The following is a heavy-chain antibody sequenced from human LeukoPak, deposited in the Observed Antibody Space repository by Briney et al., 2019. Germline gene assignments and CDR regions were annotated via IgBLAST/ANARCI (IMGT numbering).Heavy chain of an antibody. D-gene: IGHD3-3*01. CDR1: GGSISSYY. CDR2: IYTSGST. J-gene: IGHJ5*02. Sequence: SETLSLTCTVSGGSISSYYWSRIRQPAGKGLEWIGRIYTSGSTNYNPSLKSRVTMSVDTSKNQFSLKLSSVTAADTAVYYCARDYYDFWSGYPMDWFDPWGQGTLVTVSS. CDR3: ARDYYDFWSGYPMDWFDP. V-gene: IGHV4-4*07.